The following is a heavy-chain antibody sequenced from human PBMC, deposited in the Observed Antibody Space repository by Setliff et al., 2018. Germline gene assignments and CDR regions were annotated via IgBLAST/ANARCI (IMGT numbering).Heavy chain of an antibody. J-gene: IGHJ4*02. D-gene: IGHD1-26*01. CDR1: GFTFSSYA. Sequence: SCAASGFTFSSYAMHWVRQAPGKGLEWVAVISYDGSNKYYADSVKGRFTISRDNSKSTLYLQMNNLRAEDTAVYFCARDGSVRGVDEYFDYWGQGTLVTVSS. CDR2: ISYDGSNK. V-gene: IGHV3-30-3*01. CDR3: ARDGSVRGVDEYFDY.